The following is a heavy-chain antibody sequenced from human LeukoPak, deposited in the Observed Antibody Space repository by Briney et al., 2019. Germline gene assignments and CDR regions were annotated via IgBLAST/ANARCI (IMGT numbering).Heavy chain of an antibody. CDR3: AKRLGGRSSSSERAYDY. J-gene: IGHJ4*02. CDR1: GFIVSSNY. CDR2: IYSGGST. Sequence: QTGGSLRLSCAASGFIVSSNYMSWVRQAPGKGLEWVSIIYSGGSTFYADSVKGRFTISRDNSKNTLYLQMNSLRAEDTAVYYCAKRLGGRSSSSERAYDYWGQGTLVTVSS. D-gene: IGHD6-6*01. V-gene: IGHV3-53*01.